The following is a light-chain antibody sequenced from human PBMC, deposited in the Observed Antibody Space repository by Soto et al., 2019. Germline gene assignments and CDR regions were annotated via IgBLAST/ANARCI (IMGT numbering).Light chain of an antibody. CDR1: SSDVGNSNG. Sequence: QSVLTQPPSVSGSPGQSVAISCTGTSSDVGNSNGVSWNHQPPGTAPKLMIYDVNNRPSGVPDRFSGSKSGNTASLTISGLQAEDEGDYYCSSYTSSSTYVFGTGTKLTVL. V-gene: IGLV2-18*02. J-gene: IGLJ1*01. CDR2: DVN. CDR3: SSYTSSSTYV.